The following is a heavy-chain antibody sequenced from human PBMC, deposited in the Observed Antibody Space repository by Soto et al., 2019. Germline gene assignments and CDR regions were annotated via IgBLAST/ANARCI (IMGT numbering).Heavy chain of an antibody. Sequence: AASVKVSCKASGGTFSSYAISWVRQAPGQGLEWMGGIIPIFGTANYAQKFQGRVTITADESTSTAYMELSSLRSEDTAVYYCARDRGYSGYDRYYYGMDVWGQGTTVTVSS. CDR3: ARDRGYSGYDRYYYGMDV. J-gene: IGHJ6*02. CDR2: IIPIFGTA. V-gene: IGHV1-69*13. CDR1: GGTFSSYA. D-gene: IGHD5-12*01.